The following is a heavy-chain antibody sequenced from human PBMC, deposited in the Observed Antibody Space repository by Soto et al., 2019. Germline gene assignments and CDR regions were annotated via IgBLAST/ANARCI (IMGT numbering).Heavy chain of an antibody. Sequence: ASVKVSCKASGYTFTSYYMHWVRQAPGQGLEWMGIINPSGGSTSYAQKFQGRVTMTRDTSTSTVYMELSSLRSEDTAVYYCARDGCISTSCYPSLYYYGMDVWGQGTTVTVSS. CDR2: INPSGGST. D-gene: IGHD2-2*01. V-gene: IGHV1-46*01. CDR1: GYTFTSYY. CDR3: ARDGCISTSCYPSLYYYGMDV. J-gene: IGHJ6*02.